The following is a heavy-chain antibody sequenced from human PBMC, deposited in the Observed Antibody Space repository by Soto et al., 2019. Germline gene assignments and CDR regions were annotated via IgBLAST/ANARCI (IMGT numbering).Heavy chain of an antibody. CDR3: AREGYCTNGVCPIDDAFDI. Sequence: SQTLSLTCAISGDSVSSNSAAWNWIRQSPSRGLEWLGRTYYRSKWYNDYAVSVKSRITINPDTSKNQFSLQLNSVTPEDTAVYYCAREGYCTNGVCPIDDAFDIWGQGTMVTVPS. D-gene: IGHD2-8*01. CDR1: GDSVSSNSAA. V-gene: IGHV6-1*01. CDR2: TYYRSKWYN. J-gene: IGHJ3*02.